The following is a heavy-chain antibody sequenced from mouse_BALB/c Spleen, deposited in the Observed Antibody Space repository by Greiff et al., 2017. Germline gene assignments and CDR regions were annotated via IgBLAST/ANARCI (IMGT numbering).Heavy chain of an antibody. D-gene: IGHD1-1*01. Sequence: EVQVVESGGDLVKPGGSLKLSCAASGFTFSSYGMSWVRQTPDKRLEWVATISSGGSYTYYPDSVKGRFTISRDNAKNTLYLQMSSLKSEDTAMYYCASITTVARAMDYWGQGTSVTVSS. CDR2: ISSGGSYT. J-gene: IGHJ4*01. CDR1: GFTFSSYG. CDR3: ASITTVARAMDY. V-gene: IGHV5-6*01.